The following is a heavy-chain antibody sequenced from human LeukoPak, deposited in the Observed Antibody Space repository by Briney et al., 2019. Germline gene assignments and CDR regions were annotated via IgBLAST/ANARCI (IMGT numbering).Heavy chain of an antibody. CDR3: ASRYFCSSNSCYTFDY. Sequence: SETLSLTCAVYGEPFNGYYWNWIRQSPGKGLEWIGEINHSGSTNYNPSLKSRVTISVDTSKNQFSLKLNSVTAADTAVYYCASRYFCSSNSCYTFDYWGQGTLVTVSS. D-gene: IGHD2-2*02. CDR1: GEPFNGYY. CDR2: INHSGST. J-gene: IGHJ4*02. V-gene: IGHV4-34*01.